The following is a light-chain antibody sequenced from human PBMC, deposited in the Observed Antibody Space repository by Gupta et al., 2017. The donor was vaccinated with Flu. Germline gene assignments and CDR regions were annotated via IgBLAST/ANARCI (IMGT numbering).Light chain of an antibody. CDR1: QSSLDTCDNNNY. CDR2: WAS. J-gene: IGKJ2*01. V-gene: IGKV4-1*01. Sequence: SLGERATINCRSSQSSLDTCDNNNYLEWYQHKPGQPPKLLIYWASTRASGVSDRFSGSGSGTDFSLTISSLQAEDVAIYYCQQDDSTPYTFGQGTKLEVK. CDR3: QQDDSTPYT.